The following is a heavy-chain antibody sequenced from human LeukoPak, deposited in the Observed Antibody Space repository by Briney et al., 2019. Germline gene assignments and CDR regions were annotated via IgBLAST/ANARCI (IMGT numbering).Heavy chain of an antibody. CDR1: GTSIRTYY. V-gene: IGHV4-59*01. CDR2: IYYSGST. Sequence: KPSETLSLTCSVSGTSIRTYYWSCIRQPPGKGLEWIGDIYYSGSTTYNPSLKSRINMSINTSKNQFSLKLNSVTATDTAVYFCANRVYYHKWFDPWGQGTLVTVSS. D-gene: IGHD3-22*01. J-gene: IGHJ5*02. CDR3: ANRVYYHKWFDP.